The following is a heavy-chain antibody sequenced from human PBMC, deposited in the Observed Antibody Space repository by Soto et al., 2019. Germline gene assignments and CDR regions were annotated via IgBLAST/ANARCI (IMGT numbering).Heavy chain of an antibody. CDR3: ARDPDPWGLVPAPIGSWFDP. D-gene: IGHD2-2*02. CDR1: GFIFSSYA. Sequence: QVQLVQSGGGVVQPGRSLRLSCAASGFIFSSYAMHWVRQAPGKGLEWVAVISYDGSNKDYADSVKGRFTISRDNSKNTLNLQMNNLRVEDSAVYYCARDPDPWGLVPAPIGSWFDPWGQGTLVTVSS. V-gene: IGHV3-30-3*01. J-gene: IGHJ5*02. CDR2: ISYDGSNK.